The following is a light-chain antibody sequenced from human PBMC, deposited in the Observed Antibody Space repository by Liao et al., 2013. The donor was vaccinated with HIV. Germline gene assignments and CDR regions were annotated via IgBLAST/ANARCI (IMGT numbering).Light chain of an antibody. CDR1: NIGGKS. Sequence: SYELTQPRSVSVAPGKTAKIACGGNNIGGKSVHWYQQKPGQAPLLVIYYDTDRPSGVPERFFGSTSGTSVTLTISGAQVDDEADYYCYSAADDHWVFGGGTRLTVL. CDR2: YDT. J-gene: IGLJ3*02. CDR3: YSAADDHWV. V-gene: IGLV3-21*01.